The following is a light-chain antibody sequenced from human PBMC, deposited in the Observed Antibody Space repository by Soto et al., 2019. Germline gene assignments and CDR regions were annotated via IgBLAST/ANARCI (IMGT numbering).Light chain of an antibody. CDR3: QQYGSPGT. CDR1: QSVSNNY. Sequence: NVLPPSPGTLSLAPEESATRSCRASQSVSNNYLAWYQQKPGQAPRLLIYGASNRATGIPDRFSGSGSGTDFTLTISRLEPEDFAVYYCQQYGSPGTFGQGTKVDIK. V-gene: IGKV3-20*01. J-gene: IGKJ1*01. CDR2: GAS.